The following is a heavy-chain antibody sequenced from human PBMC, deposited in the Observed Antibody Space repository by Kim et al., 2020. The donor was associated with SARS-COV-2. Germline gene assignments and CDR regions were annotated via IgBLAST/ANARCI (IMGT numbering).Heavy chain of an antibody. CDR2: ISSSSSTI. J-gene: IGHJ4*02. Sequence: GGSLRLSCAASGFTFSSYSMNWVRQAPGKGLEWVSYISSSSSTIYYADSVKGRFTISRDNAKNSLYLQMNSLRAEDTAVYYCARRWGYSYGYSSDYWGQGTLVTVSS. CDR3: ARRWGYSYGYSSDY. D-gene: IGHD5-18*01. V-gene: IGHV3-48*04. CDR1: GFTFSSYS.